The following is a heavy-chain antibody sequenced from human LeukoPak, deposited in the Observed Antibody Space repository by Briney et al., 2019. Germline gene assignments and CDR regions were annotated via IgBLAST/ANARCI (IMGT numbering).Heavy chain of an antibody. V-gene: IGHV3-21*01. CDR2: IISISSHI. CDR1: GFTFSSYS. CDR3: ARTRAPSNGRVLYYMDV. J-gene: IGHJ6*03. Sequence: GGSLRLSCAASGFTFSSYSMNWVRQAPGKGLEWVASIISISSHIYYADSVKGRFTISRDNAKNSLYLQMNSLRAEDTAVYYCARTRAPSNGRVLYYMDVWGRGTTVTVSS. D-gene: IGHD2-2*01.